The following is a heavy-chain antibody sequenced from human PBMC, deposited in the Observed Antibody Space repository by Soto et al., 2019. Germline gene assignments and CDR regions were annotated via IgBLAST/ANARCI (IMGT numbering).Heavy chain of an antibody. CDR2: ISAYNGNT. V-gene: IGHV1-18*04. J-gene: IGHJ5*02. Sequence: ASVKVSCKASGYTFTSYGISWVRQAPGQGLEWMGWISAYNGNTNYAQKLQGRVTMTTDTSTSTAYMELRSLRSDDTAVYYCAREGYCSGGSCVSWFDPWGQGTLVTVSS. CDR1: GYTFTSYG. CDR3: AREGYCSGGSCVSWFDP. D-gene: IGHD2-15*01.